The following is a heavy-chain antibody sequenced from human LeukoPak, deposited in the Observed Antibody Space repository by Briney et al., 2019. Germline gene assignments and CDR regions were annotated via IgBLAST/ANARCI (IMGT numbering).Heavy chain of an antibody. CDR1: GGSISSGGYS. Sequence: SETLSLTCAVSGGSISSGGYSWSWIRQPPGKGPEWIGRIYISGSTTYNPSLKSRVTMSVDTSKNQFSLNLSSVTAADTAVYYCARDDGGNSKGYFDHWGQGTLVAVSS. CDR3: ARDDGGNSKGYFDH. D-gene: IGHD4-23*01. CDR2: IYISGST. V-gene: IGHV4-61*08. J-gene: IGHJ4*02.